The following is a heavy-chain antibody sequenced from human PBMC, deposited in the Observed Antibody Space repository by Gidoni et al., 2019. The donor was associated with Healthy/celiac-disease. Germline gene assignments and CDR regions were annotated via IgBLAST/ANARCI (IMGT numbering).Heavy chain of an antibody. CDR2: IYYSGST. Sequence: QVQLQESGPGLVKPSETLSLTCTVSGGSINSYYWNWIRLPPGKGLEWIGYIYYSGSTNYNPSLKSRVTMSVDRSKNQFSLKLSSVTAADTAVYYCARGLVGATTPFDYWGQGTLVTVSS. V-gene: IGHV4-59*01. J-gene: IGHJ4*02. CDR3: ARGLVGATTPFDY. CDR1: GGSINSYY. D-gene: IGHD1-26*01.